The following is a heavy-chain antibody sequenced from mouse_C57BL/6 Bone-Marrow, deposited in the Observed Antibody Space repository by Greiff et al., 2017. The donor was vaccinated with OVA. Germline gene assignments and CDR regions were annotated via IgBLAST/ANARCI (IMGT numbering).Heavy chain of an antibody. D-gene: IGHD1-1*01. J-gene: IGHJ3*01. Sequence: EVKLMESGPELVKPGASVKIPCKASGYTFTDYNMDWVKQSHGKSLEWIGDINPNNGGTIYNQKFKGKATLTVDKSSSTAYMELRSLTSEDTAVYYCARIHGSSLWFAYWGQGTLVTVSA. CDR1: GYTFTDYN. CDR3: ARIHGSSLWFAY. CDR2: INPNNGGT. V-gene: IGHV1-18*01.